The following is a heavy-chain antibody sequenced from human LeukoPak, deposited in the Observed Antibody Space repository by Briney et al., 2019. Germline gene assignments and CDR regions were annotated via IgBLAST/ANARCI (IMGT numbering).Heavy chain of an antibody. D-gene: IGHD3-10*01. Sequence: ASGQCSCHACGFALPSYYMQWVRQAPGQGQEWMGWINPNSGGTNYAQKFQGRVTMTRDTSISTAYMELSRLRSDDTAVYYCAQSGYYYYMDVWGKGPPVTVSS. V-gene: IGHV1-2*02. CDR3: AQSGYYYYMDV. CDR1: GFALPSYY. CDR2: INPNSGGT. J-gene: IGHJ6*03.